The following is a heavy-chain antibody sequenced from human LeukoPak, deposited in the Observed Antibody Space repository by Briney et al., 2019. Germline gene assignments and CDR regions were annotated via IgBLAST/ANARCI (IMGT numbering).Heavy chain of an antibody. CDR2: TYYRSKWSN. CDR3: ARLVGASWFDS. CDR1: GDSVSTNSAT. D-gene: IGHD1-26*01. J-gene: IGHJ5*01. V-gene: IGHV6-1*01. Sequence: SQTLSLTCAISGDSVSTNSATWTWLRQSPSRGLEWLGRTYYRSKWSNDYAVSMKSRITINPDKSKNQFSLQLNSVTPEDTAVYYCARLVGASWFDSWGQGTLVTVSS.